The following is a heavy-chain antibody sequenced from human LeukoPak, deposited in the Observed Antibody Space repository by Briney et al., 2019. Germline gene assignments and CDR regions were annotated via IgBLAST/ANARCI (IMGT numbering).Heavy chain of an antibody. J-gene: IGHJ4*02. CDR1: GFTFSSYG. Sequence: HPGGTLRLSCAASGFTFSSYGMSWVRQAPGKGLEWVSSIGGRGGSAYYADSVKGRFTISRDNSKNTLYLQMNSLRAEDTAVYYCAKSPRRVYYFDYWGQGTLVTVSS. V-gene: IGHV3-23*01. D-gene: IGHD3-3*01. CDR3: AKSPRRVYYFDY. CDR2: IGGRGGSA.